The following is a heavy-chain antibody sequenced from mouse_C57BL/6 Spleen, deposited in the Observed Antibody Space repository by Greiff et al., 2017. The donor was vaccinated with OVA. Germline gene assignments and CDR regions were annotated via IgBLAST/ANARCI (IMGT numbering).Heavy chain of an antibody. CDR3: ARRHGSYFDY. V-gene: IGHV1-69*01. D-gene: IGHD1-1*01. J-gene: IGHJ2*01. Sequence: VQLQQPGAELVMPGASVKLSCKASGYTFTSYWMHWVKQRPGQGLEWIGEIDPSDSYTNYNQKFKGKSTLTVDKSSSTAYMQLSSLTSEDSAVYYCARRHGSYFDYWGQGTTLTVSS. CDR2: IDPSDSYT. CDR1: GYTFTSYW.